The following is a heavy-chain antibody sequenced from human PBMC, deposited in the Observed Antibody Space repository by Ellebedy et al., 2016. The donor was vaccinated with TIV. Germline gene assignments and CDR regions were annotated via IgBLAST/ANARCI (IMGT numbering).Heavy chain of an antibody. Sequence: SETLSLTCTVSGYSISSGYHWGWIRQPPGKGLEWIGEIYHSGSTYYNPSLKSRVTISVDTSKNQFSLKLSSVTAADTAVYYCARGGRRWFSDYWGQGTLVTVSS. J-gene: IGHJ4*02. CDR3: ARGGRRWFSDY. V-gene: IGHV4-38-2*02. D-gene: IGHD4-23*01. CDR1: GYSISSGYH. CDR2: IYHSGST.